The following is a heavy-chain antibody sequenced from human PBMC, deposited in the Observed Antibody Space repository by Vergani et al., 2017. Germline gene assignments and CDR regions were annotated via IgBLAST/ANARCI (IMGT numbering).Heavy chain of an antibody. V-gene: IGHV3-49*04. CDR2: IRSKAYGGTT. CDR3: TRGSDSSGYWGDV. J-gene: IGHJ6*02. D-gene: IGHD3-22*01. Sequence: EVQLVESGGGLVQPGGSLRLSCAASGFTFSSYSMNWVRQAPGKGLEWVGFIRSKAYGGTTEYAASVKGRFTISRDDSKSIAYLQMNSLKTEDTAVYYCTRGSDSSGYWGDVWGQGTTVTVSS. CDR1: GFTFSSYS.